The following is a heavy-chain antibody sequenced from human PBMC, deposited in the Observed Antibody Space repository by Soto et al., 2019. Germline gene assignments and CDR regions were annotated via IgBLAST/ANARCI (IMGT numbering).Heavy chain of an antibody. J-gene: IGHJ6*02. CDR2: INPSGGST. D-gene: IGHD6-13*01. V-gene: IGHV1-46*01. CDR3: GRGPSPRAPAGGTPYYYAMDV. CDR1: GYTFTSYY. Sequence: GASVKVSCKASGYTFTSYYMHWVLQAPGQGLEWMGIINPSGGSTSYAQKFQGRVTMTRNTATGTAYLELTSLRSDDSAVYYCGRGPSPRAPAGGTPYYYAMDVWGQGTTVTVSS.